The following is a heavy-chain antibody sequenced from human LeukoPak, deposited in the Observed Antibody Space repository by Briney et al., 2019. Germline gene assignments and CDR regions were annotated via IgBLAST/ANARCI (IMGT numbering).Heavy chain of an antibody. Sequence: PSETLSLTCTVSGGPISSSSYYWGWIRQPPGKGLEWIGSIYYSGSTYYNPPLKSRVTISVDTSKNQFSLKLSSVTAADTAVYYCARLALWFGELDYWGQGTLVTVSS. CDR3: ARLALWFGELDY. J-gene: IGHJ4*02. V-gene: IGHV4-39*07. CDR2: IYYSGST. D-gene: IGHD3-10*01. CDR1: GGPISSSSYY.